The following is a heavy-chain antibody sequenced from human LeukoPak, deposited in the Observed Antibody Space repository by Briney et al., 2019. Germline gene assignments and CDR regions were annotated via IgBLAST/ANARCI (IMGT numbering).Heavy chain of an antibody. V-gene: IGHV4-59*01. CDR1: GVSISSYY. CDR2: IYYSGST. J-gene: IGHJ4*02. Sequence: SETLSLTCTVSGVSISSYYWSWIRQPPGKGLEWIGYIYYSGSTNYNPSLKSRVTISVDTSKNQFSLKLSSVTAADTAVYYCARSYSPWLADYWGQGTLVTVSS. CDR3: ARSYSPWLADY. D-gene: IGHD6-19*01.